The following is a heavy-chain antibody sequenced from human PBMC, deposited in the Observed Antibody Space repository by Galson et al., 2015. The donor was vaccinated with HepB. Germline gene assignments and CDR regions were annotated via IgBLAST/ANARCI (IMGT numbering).Heavy chain of an antibody. CDR3: ARGLLWYSSSWGRWFDP. V-gene: IGHV1-46*04. J-gene: IGHJ5*02. CDR1: GYTFTSYY. CDR2: INPSGGST. D-gene: IGHD6-13*01. Sequence: SVKVSCKASGYTFTSYYMHWVRQAPGQGLEWMGVINPSGGSTSYAQKLQGRVTMTRDTSTSTVYMELSSLRSEDTAVYYCARGLLWYSSSWGRWFDPWGQGTLVTVSS.